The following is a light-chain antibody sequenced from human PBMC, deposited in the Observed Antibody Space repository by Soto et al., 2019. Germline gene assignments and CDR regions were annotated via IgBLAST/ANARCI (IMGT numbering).Light chain of an antibody. V-gene: IGLV2-23*01. CDR1: SSDVGSDKL. Sequence: QSALTQPASVSGSPGQSITISCTGTSSDVGSDKLVSWYQQHPGKVPKLIIYEGTERPSGVSNRFSGSESGDTASLTISGLQSAGEADYYCSSYAARHVVFGGGTKLTVL. J-gene: IGLJ2*01. CDR2: EGT. CDR3: SSYAARHVV.